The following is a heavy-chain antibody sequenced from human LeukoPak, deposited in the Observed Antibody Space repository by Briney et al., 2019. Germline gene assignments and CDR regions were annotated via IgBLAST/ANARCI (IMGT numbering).Heavy chain of an antibody. Sequence: SETLSLTCAVYGGSFSGYYWSWIRQPPGKGLEWIGEINHSGSTNYNPSLKSRVTISVDTSKNQFSLKLSSVTAADTAVYYCARAPIVVVPAAKPSYYYYGMDVWGKGTTVTVSS. CDR1: GGSFSGYY. CDR3: ARAPIVVVPAAKPSYYYYGMDV. D-gene: IGHD2-2*01. CDR2: INHSGST. V-gene: IGHV4-34*01. J-gene: IGHJ6*04.